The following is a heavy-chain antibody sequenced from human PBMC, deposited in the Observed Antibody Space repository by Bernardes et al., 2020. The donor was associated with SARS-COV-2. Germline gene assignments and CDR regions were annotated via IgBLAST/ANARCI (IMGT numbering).Heavy chain of an antibody. CDR3: ATSVAVSAAVDY. CDR1: GYTFTSYG. J-gene: IGHJ4*02. Sequence: ASVKVSCKASGYTFTSYGIIWLRQAPGQGLEWMGWIGTYNGNTNYAQKFQGRVSMTTDTSTSTAYMELRSLRSDDTAVYHCATSVAVSAAVDYWGQGTLVTVSS. V-gene: IGHV1-18*04. D-gene: IGHD6-19*01. CDR2: IGTYNGNT.